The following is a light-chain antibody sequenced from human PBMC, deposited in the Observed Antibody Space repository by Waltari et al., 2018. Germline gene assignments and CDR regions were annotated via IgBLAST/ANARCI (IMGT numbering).Light chain of an antibody. CDR1: QSLTKSY. CDR3: QQYGSSIMYT. V-gene: IGKV3-20*01. CDR2: GAS. J-gene: IGKJ2*01. Sequence: VLTQPPGTPSLSPGVSATLSCRASQSLTKSYLAWYQQKPGQTPRLVINGASSRAACIPYRFSGSGSGTDFTLTISRLEPDDFAVYYCQQYGSSIMYTFGQGTKLEIK.